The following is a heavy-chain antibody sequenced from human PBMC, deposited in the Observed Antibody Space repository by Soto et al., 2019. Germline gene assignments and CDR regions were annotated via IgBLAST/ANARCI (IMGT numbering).Heavy chain of an antibody. Sequence: QVQLVQSGAEVKKPGASVKVSWKASGYTFTSYAMHWVRQAPGQRLEWMGWINAGNGNTKYSQKFQGRVTITRDTSASTAYMELSSLRSEDTAVYYRARSLSSGYQGYWGQGTLVTVSS. CDR1: GYTFTSYA. D-gene: IGHD3-22*01. V-gene: IGHV1-3*01. CDR3: ARSLSSGYQGY. J-gene: IGHJ4*02. CDR2: INAGNGNT.